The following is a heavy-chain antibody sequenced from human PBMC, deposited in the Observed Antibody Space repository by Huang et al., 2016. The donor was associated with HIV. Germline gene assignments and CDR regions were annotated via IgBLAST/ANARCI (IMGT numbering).Heavy chain of an antibody. CDR3: ARHRTSSYIDS. D-gene: IGHD3-10*01. CDR2: IFSTGTV. V-gene: IGHV4-39*01. J-gene: IGHJ4*02. CDR1: GGSISSSGYY. Sequence: QLQLQQSGPGLVKPSETLSLTCSVSGGSISSSGYYWEWIRQPPGKGLECVGSIFSTGTVYYHPSLKSRATISIDTSESRFSLNLTSVTAADTALYFCARHRTSSYIDSWGRGSLVTVSS.